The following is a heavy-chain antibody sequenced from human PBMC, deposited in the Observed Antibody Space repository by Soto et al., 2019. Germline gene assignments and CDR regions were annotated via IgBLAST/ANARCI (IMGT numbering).Heavy chain of an antibody. Sequence: QVQLVQSGGGVVQPGRSLRLSCEVSGLTFSNFGMHWVRQAPGKGLEWVAIISNEGRDERYAGSVRGRFTISRDNSKNTLYLQMNSLRAEDTAVYYCAKGCGTGTICYIIDYWGQGTLVTVSS. CDR3: AKGCGTGTICYIIDY. CDR1: GLTFSNFG. D-gene: IGHD2-8*02. V-gene: IGHV3-30*18. J-gene: IGHJ4*02. CDR2: ISNEGRDE.